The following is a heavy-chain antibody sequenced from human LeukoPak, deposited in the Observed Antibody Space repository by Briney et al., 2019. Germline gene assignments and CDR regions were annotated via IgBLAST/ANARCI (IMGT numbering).Heavy chain of an antibody. V-gene: IGHV6-1*01. CDR2: TYYRSKWHS. CDR1: GDSVSSNSAA. Sequence: SQTLSLTCAISGDSVSSNSAAWNWIRQSPSRGLEWLGRTYYRSKWHSYYAPSVKSRITINPDTSKNQFSLQLRSVTPEDTAVYYCARMVGLVSDFWGQGTLVTVSS. J-gene: IGHJ4*02. D-gene: IGHD3-10*01. CDR3: ARMVGLVSDF.